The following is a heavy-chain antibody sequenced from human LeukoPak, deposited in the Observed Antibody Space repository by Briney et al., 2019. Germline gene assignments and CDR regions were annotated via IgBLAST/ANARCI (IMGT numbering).Heavy chain of an antibody. CDR2: IFQSGSP. CDR1: GGPISSGGFS. CDR3: ARDRAGLGLLDF. V-gene: IGHV4-30-2*01. J-gene: IGHJ3*01. D-gene: IGHD1-26*01. Sequence: SQTLPLTCTVSGGPISSGGFSWTWIRQPPGKGLEWIGYIFQSGSPSYNPSLRSRVTISVDTSTNQFSLRLNSVTAADTAMYYCARDRAGLGLLDFWGQGTMVTVFS.